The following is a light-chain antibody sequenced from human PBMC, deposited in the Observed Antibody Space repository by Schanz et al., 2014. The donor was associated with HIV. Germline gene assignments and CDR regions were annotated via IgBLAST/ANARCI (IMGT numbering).Light chain of an antibody. CDR1: SGHSSYA. V-gene: IGLV4-69*01. Sequence: QLVLTQSPSASASLGASVKLTCTLSSGHSSYAIAWHQLQPEKGPRYLMRLSNDGSHTKGDGIPDRFSGSSSGAERYLTISSLQSEDEADYYCQTWGTGIRVFGGGTKLTVL. J-gene: IGLJ2*01. CDR2: LSNDGSH. CDR3: QTWGTGIRV.